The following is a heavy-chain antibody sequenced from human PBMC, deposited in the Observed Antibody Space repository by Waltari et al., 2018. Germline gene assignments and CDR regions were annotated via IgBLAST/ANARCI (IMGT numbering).Heavy chain of an antibody. J-gene: IGHJ4*02. CDR3: AKDNTLGSNDY. CDR2: IRYDRSDE. Sequence: QVQLVESGGGVVQPGGSLRVSCAASGFTFSSYTMHWVRQAPGKGLDCVAFIRYDRSDEYYADSVKVRFTITRDNSKNTLYLQMNSLRAEDTAVYYCAKDNTLGSNDYWGQGTLVTVSS. V-gene: IGHV3-30*02. D-gene: IGHD3-16*01. CDR1: GFTFSSYT.